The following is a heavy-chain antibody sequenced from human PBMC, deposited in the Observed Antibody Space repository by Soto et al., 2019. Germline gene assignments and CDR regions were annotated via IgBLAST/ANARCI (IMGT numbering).Heavy chain of an antibody. J-gene: IGHJ4*02. V-gene: IGHV3-30*03. CDR2: ISYNENSK. Sequence: GGSLRLSCAASGFSFSSYGMHWVRQAPGKGLEWVAVISYNENSKYYADSVKGRFTISRDNPKNTLYVQMSSLRPEDTAVYYCARGGLEQWLAQDHWGQGTLVTVSS. CDR3: ARGGLEQWLAQDH. D-gene: IGHD6-19*01. CDR1: GFSFSSYG.